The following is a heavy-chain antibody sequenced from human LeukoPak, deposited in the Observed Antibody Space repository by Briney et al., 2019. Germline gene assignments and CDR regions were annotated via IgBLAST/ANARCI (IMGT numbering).Heavy chain of an antibody. CDR1: GGSISSGSYY. CDR2: IYTSGST. Sequence: PSQTLSLTCTVSGGSISSGSYYWSWIRQPAGKGLEWIGRIYTSGSTNYNPSLKSRVTISVDTSKNQFSLKLSSVTAADTAVYYCARGPMRYCSGGSCHDALDIWGQGTMVTVSS. J-gene: IGHJ3*02. CDR3: ARGPMRYCSGGSCHDALDI. D-gene: IGHD2-15*01. V-gene: IGHV4-61*02.